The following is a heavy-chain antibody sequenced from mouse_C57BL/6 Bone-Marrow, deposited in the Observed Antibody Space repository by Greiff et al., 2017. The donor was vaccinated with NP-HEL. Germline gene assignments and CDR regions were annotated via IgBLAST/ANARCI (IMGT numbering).Heavy chain of an antibody. D-gene: IGHD1-1*01. V-gene: IGHV2-2*01. CDR3: ARGRGSSPAWFAY. J-gene: IGHJ3*01. CDR2: IWSGGST. CDR1: GFSLTSYG. Sequence: QVQLKQSGPGLVQPSQSLSITCTVSGFSLTSYGVPWVRPSPGKGLEWLGVIWSGGSTDYNAAFISRLSISKDNSKSQVFFKMNSLQADDTAIYYCARGRGSSPAWFAYWGQGTLVTVSA.